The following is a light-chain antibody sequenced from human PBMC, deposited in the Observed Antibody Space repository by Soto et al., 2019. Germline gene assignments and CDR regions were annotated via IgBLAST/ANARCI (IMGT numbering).Light chain of an antibody. Sequence: QSVLTQPPSVSAAPGQKVTISCSGSSSNIGHNYVCWYQHLPGTAPKLLIYGNFNRPSGVPDRFSGSKSGTSASLAITGLQAGDEADYYCQSYDSSLSGVVFGGGTKVTVL. V-gene: IGLV1-40*01. CDR3: QSYDSSLSGVV. J-gene: IGLJ2*01. CDR1: SSNIGHNY. CDR2: GNF.